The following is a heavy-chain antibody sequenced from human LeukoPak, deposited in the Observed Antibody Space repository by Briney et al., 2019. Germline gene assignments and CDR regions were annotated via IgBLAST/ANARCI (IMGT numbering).Heavy chain of an antibody. CDR1: GGSVINTNW. CDR3: AREGGFYPPLDY. J-gene: IGHJ4*02. D-gene: IGHD3-3*01. V-gene: IGHV4-4*02. Sequence: SETLSLTCGVSGGSVINTNWWTWVRQPPGKGLEWIGEVLLDRRTNYNPSLESRRTMSVDVSENQVSLKLTSVTAADTAVYYCAREGGFYPPLDYSGQGTLATVSS. CDR2: VLLDRRT.